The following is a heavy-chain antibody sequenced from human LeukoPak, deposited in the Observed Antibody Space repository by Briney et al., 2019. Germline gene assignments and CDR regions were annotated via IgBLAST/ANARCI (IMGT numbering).Heavy chain of an antibody. CDR3: VKDRTGTYTLDY. Sequence: GGSLRLSCAAAGFAFSSHAMSWVRQAPGKGLESISRITGSGGSTYYADSVKGRFTISRDNSKNTLNLQMNSLRAEDTAVYYCVKDRTGTYTLDYWGQGTLVTVSS. CDR1: GFAFSSHA. V-gene: IGHV3-23*01. CDR2: ITGSGGST. D-gene: IGHD3-10*01. J-gene: IGHJ4*02.